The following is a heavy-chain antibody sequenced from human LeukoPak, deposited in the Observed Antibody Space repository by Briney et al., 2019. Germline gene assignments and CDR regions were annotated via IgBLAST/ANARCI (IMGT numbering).Heavy chain of an antibody. V-gene: IGHV3-11*01. CDR2: ISSSGSTM. J-gene: IGHJ6*02. CDR3: AREEQRGFIQLWFHPSDYGMDV. CDR1: GFTFSDYY. Sequence: GGSLRLSCAASGFTFSDYYMSWIRQAPGKGLEWVSYISSSGSTMYYADSVKGRFTISRDNAKNSLYLQMNSLRAEDTAVYYCAREEQRGFIQLWFHPSDYGMDVWGQGTTVTVSS. D-gene: IGHD5-18*01.